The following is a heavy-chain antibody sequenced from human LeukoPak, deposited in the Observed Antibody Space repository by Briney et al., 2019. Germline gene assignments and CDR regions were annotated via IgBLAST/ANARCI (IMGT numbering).Heavy chain of an antibody. D-gene: IGHD2-2*01. CDR1: GFTFSNYA. Sequence: PGGSLRLSCAASGFTFSNYAMSWVRQAPGKGLEWVSAVSGSGGSTYYADSVKGRFTISRDNSKNTLYLQMNSLRAEDTALYYCAKSLSRTSCRKFDYWGQGTLVTVSS. CDR3: AKSLSRTSCRKFDY. J-gene: IGHJ4*02. V-gene: IGHV3-23*01. CDR2: VSGSGGST.